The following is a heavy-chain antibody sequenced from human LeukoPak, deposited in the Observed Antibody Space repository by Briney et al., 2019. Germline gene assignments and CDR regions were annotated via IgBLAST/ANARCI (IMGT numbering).Heavy chain of an antibody. Sequence: GGSLRLSCAASGFTFSTYSMNWVRQAPGKGLEWVSYISYTNIIYYADSVKGRFTISRDNAKNSLYLQMNSLRAEDTAVYYCAKERASYGVPGLFDYWGQGTLVTVSS. J-gene: IGHJ4*02. CDR1: GFTFSTYS. CDR3: AKERASYGVPGLFDY. CDR2: ISYTNII. D-gene: IGHD5-18*01. V-gene: IGHV3-48*01.